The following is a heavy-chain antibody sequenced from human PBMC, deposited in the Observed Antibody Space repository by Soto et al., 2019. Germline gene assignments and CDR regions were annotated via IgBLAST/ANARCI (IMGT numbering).Heavy chain of an antibody. Sequence: QVQLQESGPGLVKPSGTLSLTCAVSGGSFTSNNWWTWVRQPPGQGLEWIGEIYRTGGTNYNPSLKSRVTISLTKSENQFSRKVTSLTAADRAVYYCASRDPGTSVDYWGQGTLVTVSS. CDR1: GGSFTSNNW. CDR3: ASRDPGTSVDY. D-gene: IGHD1-7*01. CDR2: IYRTGGT. J-gene: IGHJ4*02. V-gene: IGHV4-4*02.